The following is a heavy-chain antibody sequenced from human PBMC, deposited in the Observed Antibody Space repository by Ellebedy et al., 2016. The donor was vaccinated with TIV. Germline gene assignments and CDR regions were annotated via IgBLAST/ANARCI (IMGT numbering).Heavy chain of an antibody. CDR1: GYTLTELS. CDR3: ATGRYLRGDSSFYY. V-gene: IGHV1-24*01. J-gene: IGHJ4*02. Sequence: AASVKVSCKVSGYTLTELSMHWVRQAPGKGLEWMGGFDPEDGETIYAQKFQGRVTMTEDTSTDTAYMELSSLRSEDTAVYYCATGRYLRGDSSFYYWGQGTLVTVSS. CDR2: FDPEDGET. D-gene: IGHD6-13*01.